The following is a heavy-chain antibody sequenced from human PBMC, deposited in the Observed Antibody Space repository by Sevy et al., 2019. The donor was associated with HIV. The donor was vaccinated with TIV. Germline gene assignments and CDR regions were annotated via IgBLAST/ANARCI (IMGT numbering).Heavy chain of an antibody. CDR2: FDPEDGET. Sequence: ASVKVSCKVSGYTLTDLSMHWVRQAPGKGLEWMGGFDPEDGETIYAQKFQGRVTMTEDTSTDTAYMELSSLRSEDTAVYYCATLIYYGSGSYAYYYYSMDVWGQGTTVTVSS. D-gene: IGHD3-10*01. J-gene: IGHJ6*02. V-gene: IGHV1-24*01. CDR1: GYTLTDLS. CDR3: ATLIYYGSGSYAYYYYSMDV.